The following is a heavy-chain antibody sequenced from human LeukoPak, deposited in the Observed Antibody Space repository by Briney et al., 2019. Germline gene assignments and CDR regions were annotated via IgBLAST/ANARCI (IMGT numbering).Heavy chain of an antibody. J-gene: IGHJ3*02. CDR1: EFTFNNHG. D-gene: IGHD1-26*01. V-gene: IGHV3-21*01. CDR3: ARVRVGATYGGAFDI. Sequence: GGSLRLSCAASEFTFNNHGMSWVRQAPGKVLEWVSSISSSSTYIFYADSVKGRFTISRDDAKNSLYLQMNSLRAEDTAVYSCARVRVGATYGGAFDIWGQGTMVTVSS. CDR2: ISSSSTYI.